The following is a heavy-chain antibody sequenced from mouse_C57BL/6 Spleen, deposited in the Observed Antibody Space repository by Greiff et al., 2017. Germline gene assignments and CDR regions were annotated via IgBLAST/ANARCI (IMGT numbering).Heavy chain of an antibody. Sequence: QVQLQQSGAELVKPGASVKISCKASGYAFSSYWMNWVKQRPGQGLEWIGQIYPGDGDTNYNGKFKGKATLTADKSSSTAYMQLSSLTSEDSAVYFCAREEDITTVYAMDYWGQGTSVTVSS. V-gene: IGHV1-80*01. CDR1: GYAFSSYW. CDR2: IYPGDGDT. D-gene: IGHD1-1*01. J-gene: IGHJ4*01. CDR3: AREEDITTVYAMDY.